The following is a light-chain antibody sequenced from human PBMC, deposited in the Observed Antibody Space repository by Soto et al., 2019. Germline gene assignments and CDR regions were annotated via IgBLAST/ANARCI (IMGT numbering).Light chain of an antibody. CDR2: DAS. V-gene: IGKV1-13*02. J-gene: IGKJ4*01. Sequence: AIQLTQSPSSLPSSVGDRVIITCRASQNIRSALAWYQQKPGKPPKLLIHDASSFESGVPSRFSGSGSGTDFTITISKLLPEDFATYYCQQFKTYPLTFGGGTRVEIK. CDR3: QQFKTYPLT. CDR1: QNIRSA.